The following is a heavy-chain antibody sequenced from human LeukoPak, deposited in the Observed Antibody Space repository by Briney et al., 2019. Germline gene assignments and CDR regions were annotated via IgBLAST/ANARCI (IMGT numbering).Heavy chain of an antibody. V-gene: IGHV3-7*01. CDR3: ARDNYYGSGSGAFDI. CDR1: GFTFSSYW. Sequence: GGSLRLSCAASGFTFSSYWMSWVRQAPGKGLEWVANIKQDGSEKYYVDSVKGRFTISRDNAKDSLYLQMNSLRAEDTAVYYCARDNYYGSGSGAFDIWGQGQWSPSLQ. J-gene: IGHJ3*02. D-gene: IGHD3-10*01. CDR2: IKQDGSEK.